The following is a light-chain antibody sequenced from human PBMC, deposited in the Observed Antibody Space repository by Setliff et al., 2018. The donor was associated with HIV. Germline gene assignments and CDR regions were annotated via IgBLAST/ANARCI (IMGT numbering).Light chain of an antibody. CDR2: DVS. J-gene: IGLJ2*01. CDR3: QSYDSNNHVV. V-gene: IGLV2-11*01. CDR1: SSDVGGYNY. Sequence: QSALTQPRSVSGSPGQSVTISCTGTSSDVGGYNYVSWYQQFPGKAPKLMIYDVSKRPSGVPDRFSGSKSGNTASLTISGLQAEDEADYYCQSYDSNNHVVFGGGTKVTVL.